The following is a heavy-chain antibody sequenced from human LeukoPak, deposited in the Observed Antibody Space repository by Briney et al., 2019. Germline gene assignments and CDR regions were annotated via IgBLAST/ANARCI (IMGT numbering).Heavy chain of an antibody. J-gene: IGHJ4*02. CDR1: GGSISSSSYY. Sequence: SETLSLTCTVSGGSISSSSYYWGWIRQPPGKGLEWIGSIYYSGSTYYNPSLKSRVTISVDTSKNQFSLKLSSVTAADTAVYYCARSGPLCSSTSCYLYYFDYWGQGTLVTVSS. CDR2: IYYSGST. CDR3: ARSGPLCSSTSCYLYYFDY. D-gene: IGHD2-2*01. V-gene: IGHV4-39*01.